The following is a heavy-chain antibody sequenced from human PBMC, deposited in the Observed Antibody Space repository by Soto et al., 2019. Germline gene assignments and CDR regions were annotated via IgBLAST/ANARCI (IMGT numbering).Heavy chain of an antibody. CDR3: ARRGYGSRWPNVYMDV. D-gene: IGHD6-13*01. V-gene: IGHV3-64*01. CDR2: ISNNGAHT. CDR1: AFTFSNYE. Sequence: GGALRLSCSASAFTFSNYEMDWVRLAPGKGLEYVSGISNNGAHTDYAKSVKGRFTISRDNSENTLYLQMGSLRAEDMALYYCARRGYGSRWPNVYMDVWGKGTTVTVSS. J-gene: IGHJ6*03.